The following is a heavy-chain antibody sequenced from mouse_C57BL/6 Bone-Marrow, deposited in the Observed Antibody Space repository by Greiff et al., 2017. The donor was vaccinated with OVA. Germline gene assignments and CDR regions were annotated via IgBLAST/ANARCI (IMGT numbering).Heavy chain of an antibody. V-gene: IGHV1-82*01. J-gene: IGHJ4*01. D-gene: IGHD3-2*02. CDR2: IYPGDGDT. Sequence: VKLMESGPELVKPGASVKISCKASGYAFSSSWMNWVKQRPGKGLEWIGRIYPGDGDTTYNGKFKGQATLTADKSSSTAYMQISSLTSEDSAVYFCARKHYSSGYLYAMDYWGQGTSVTVSS. CDR1: GYAFSSSW. CDR3: ARKHYSSGYLYAMDY.